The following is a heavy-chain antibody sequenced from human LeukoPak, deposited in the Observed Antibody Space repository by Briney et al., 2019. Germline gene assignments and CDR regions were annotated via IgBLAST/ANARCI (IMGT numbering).Heavy chain of an antibody. CDR2: IHYDSSTE. V-gene: IGHV3-30*02. CDR3: AKPNYDILTGYYRAGDY. J-gene: IGHJ4*02. Sequence: GGSLRLSCAASGFAFSSYGMHWVRQAPGKGLEWVAYIHYDSSTEDYADSVKGRFTISRDNSKNTLYLQMNSLRAEDTAVYYCAKPNYDILTGYYRAGDYWGQGTLVTVSS. D-gene: IGHD3-9*01. CDR1: GFAFSSYG.